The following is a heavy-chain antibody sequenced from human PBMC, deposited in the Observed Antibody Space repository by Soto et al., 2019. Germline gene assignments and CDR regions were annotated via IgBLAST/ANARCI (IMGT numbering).Heavy chain of an antibody. CDR1: GGSISSGPYS. V-gene: IGHV4-39*01. J-gene: IGHJ6*04. CDR2: FHYSGST. D-gene: IGHD2-2*01. CDR3: ARLGGYCSGPNCDGYYGMDV. Sequence: QLQLLESGPGLVKPSETLSLTCTVSGGSISSGPYSWGWIRQPPGKGLEWIGTFHYSGSTYYSPSLESRVTISVDTSKNPFSLKGSSVTAADTAVYYCARLGGYCSGPNCDGYYGMDVWGKGTTFTVSS.